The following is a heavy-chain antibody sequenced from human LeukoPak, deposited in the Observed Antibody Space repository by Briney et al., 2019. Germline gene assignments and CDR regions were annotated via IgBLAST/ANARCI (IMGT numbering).Heavy chain of an antibody. CDR2: NYYSGST. CDR3: ARHRELRYFDWLSGGEYFDY. Sequence: SETLSLTCTVSGGSISSYYWSWIRQPPGKGLEWIGYNYYSGSTNYNPSLKSRVTISVDTSENQFSLKLSSVTAADTAVYYCARHRELRYFDWLSGGEYFDYWGQGTLVTVSS. J-gene: IGHJ4*02. CDR1: GGSISSYY. V-gene: IGHV4-59*08. D-gene: IGHD3-9*01.